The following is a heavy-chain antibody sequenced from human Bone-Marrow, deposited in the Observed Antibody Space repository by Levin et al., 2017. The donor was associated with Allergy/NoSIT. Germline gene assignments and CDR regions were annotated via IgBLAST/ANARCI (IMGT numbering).Heavy chain of an antibody. V-gene: IGHV4-34*01. Sequence: SETLSLTCAVSGGSFSGYFWSWIRQPPGKGPEWIGEINHRGSTNSNPSLQSRVSISVDASNNHFSLKLTSVTAADTAAYFCTIRGVSMILADGPSGYFDPWGQGIQVTVSS. CDR3: TIRGVSMILADGPSGYFDP. CDR1: GGSFSGYF. J-gene: IGHJ5*02. D-gene: IGHD3-22*01. CDR2: INHRGST.